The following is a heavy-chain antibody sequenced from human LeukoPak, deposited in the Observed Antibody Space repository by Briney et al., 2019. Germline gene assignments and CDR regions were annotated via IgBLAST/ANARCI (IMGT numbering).Heavy chain of an antibody. V-gene: IGHV4-4*02. D-gene: IGHD3-16*01. CDR1: GGSISSSNW. CDR2: IYYSGST. CDR3: ARLGESYYFDH. J-gene: IGHJ4*02. Sequence: SETLSLTCAVSGGSISSSNWWSWIRQPPGKGLEWIGYIYYSGSTNYNPSLKSRVTISVDTSKNQFSLKLSSVTAADTAVYYCARLGESYYFDHWGQGILVTVSS.